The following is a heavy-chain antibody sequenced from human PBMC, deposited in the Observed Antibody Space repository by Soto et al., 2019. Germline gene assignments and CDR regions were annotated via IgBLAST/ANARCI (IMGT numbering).Heavy chain of an antibody. Sequence: SETLSLTCGVYGGSFSSYYWSWIRQPPGKGLEWIGEINQGGSTNYNPSLKSRVTVSVDTSKNHFSLKLSSVTAADTAVYYCVSERRVVGGYSSSWYDYFDSWGQGTLVTVSS. CDR1: GGSFSSYY. CDR3: VSERRVVGGYSSSWYDYFDS. D-gene: IGHD6-13*01. J-gene: IGHJ4*02. V-gene: IGHV4-34*01. CDR2: INQGGST.